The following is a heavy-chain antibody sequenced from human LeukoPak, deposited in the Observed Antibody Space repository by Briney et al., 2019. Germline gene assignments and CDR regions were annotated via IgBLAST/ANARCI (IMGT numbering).Heavy chain of an antibody. D-gene: IGHD4-17*01. CDR3: ARYGAYYYYSYMDV. CDR2: INHSGGA. CDR1: GGSFSGHY. J-gene: IGHJ6*03. V-gene: IGHV4-34*01. Sequence: PSETLSLTCAVSGGSFSGHYWSWIRQPPGKGLEWIGEINHSGGANYNPSLKSRVTMSVDTSKNQFSLNLTSVTAADTAVYYCARYGAYYYYSYMDVWGKGTTVTVSS.